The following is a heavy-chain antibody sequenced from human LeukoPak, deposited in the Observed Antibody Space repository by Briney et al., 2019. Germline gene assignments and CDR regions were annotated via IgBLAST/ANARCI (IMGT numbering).Heavy chain of an antibody. D-gene: IGHD4-17*01. CDR1: GFTVSSNY. V-gene: IGHV3-53*01. J-gene: IGHJ3*02. CDR3: AIDYGDYGTVPFDI. Sequence: GGSLRLSCAASGFTVSSNYMSWVRQAPGKGLQCVSFINSGGNTYYADSVRGRFTISRDNSKNTLYLQMNSLRAEDTAMYYCAIDYGDYGTVPFDIWGQRTMVTVSS. CDR2: INSGGNT.